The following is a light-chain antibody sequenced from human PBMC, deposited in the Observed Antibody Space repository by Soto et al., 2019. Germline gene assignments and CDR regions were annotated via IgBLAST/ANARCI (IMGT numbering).Light chain of an antibody. CDR1: RFGIGAAYH. CDR3: QSYDSSLSVV. J-gene: IGLJ2*01. CDR2: GNS. Sequence: QSVLTQPPSVSGTPGQRVTISCTGSRFGIGAAYHVHWYQQLPGTAPKLLIYGNSNRPSGVPDRFSASKSGTSASLAITGLQAEDEADYYCQSYDSSLSVVFGGGTKLTVL. V-gene: IGLV1-40*01.